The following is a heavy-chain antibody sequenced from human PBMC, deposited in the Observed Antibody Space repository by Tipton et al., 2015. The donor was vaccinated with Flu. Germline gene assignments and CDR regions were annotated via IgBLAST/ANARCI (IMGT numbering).Heavy chain of an antibody. D-gene: IGHD1-1*01. J-gene: IGHJ6*02. CDR3: ARDLWNDRRVYYYYGVDV. V-gene: IGHV4-39*07. CDR2: IYYSGTT. Sequence: TLSLTCTVSGDSISTTICYWGWVRQPPGKGLEWIGSIYYSGTTYYNPSLKSRATVSVDPPKNQFSLSLTSLTAADTAVYYCARDLWNDRRVYYYYGVDVWGQGTTVTVSS. CDR1: GDSISTTICY.